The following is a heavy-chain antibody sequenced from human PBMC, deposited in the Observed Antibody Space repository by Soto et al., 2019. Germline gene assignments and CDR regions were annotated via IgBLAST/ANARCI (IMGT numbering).Heavy chain of an antibody. CDR3: ARDRGGEDYG. Sequence: ASVKVSCKASGYTSTNYGISWLRQAPGHGLEWMGWISACNGNTNYAQKLPGRVTMTTDPYTSTAHLELQTPRSQHTCVCYFARDRGGEDYG. D-gene: IGHD2-21*01. J-gene: IGHJ6*01. CDR1: GYTSTNYG. CDR2: ISACNGNT. V-gene: IGHV1-18*01.